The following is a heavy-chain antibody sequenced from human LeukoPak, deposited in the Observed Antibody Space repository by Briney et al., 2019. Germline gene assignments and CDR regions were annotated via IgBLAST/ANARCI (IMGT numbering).Heavy chain of an antibody. CDR1: GYKFTNYW. D-gene: IGHD6-19*01. Sequence: GESLKISCKGSGYKFTNYWISWVRQLPGKGLEWMGLIYPGDFDTKYSPSFQGRVTISADILISTAYLQWSSLKASDTAMYYCATAGYSSDWYYFDYWGQGTLVTVSS. J-gene: IGHJ4*02. V-gene: IGHV5-51*01. CDR2: IYPGDFDT. CDR3: ATAGYSSDWYYFDY.